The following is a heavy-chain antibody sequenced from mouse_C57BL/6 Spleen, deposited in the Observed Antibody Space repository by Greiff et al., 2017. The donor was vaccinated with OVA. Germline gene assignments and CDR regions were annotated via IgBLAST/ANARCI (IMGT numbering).Heavy chain of an antibody. D-gene: IGHD2-4*01. V-gene: IGHV2-2*01. CDR3: ASYYDYDVGFAY. J-gene: IGHJ3*01. CDR1: GFSLTSYG. CDR2: IWSGGST. Sequence: VKLMESGPGLVQPSQSLSITCTVSGFSLTSYGVHWVRQSPGKGLEWLGVIWSGGSTDYNAAFISRLSISKDNSKSQVFFKMNSLQADDTAIYYCASYYDYDVGFAYWGQGTLVTVSA.